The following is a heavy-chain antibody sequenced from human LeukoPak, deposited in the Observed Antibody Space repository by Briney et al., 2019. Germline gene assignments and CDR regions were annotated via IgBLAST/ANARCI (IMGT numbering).Heavy chain of an antibody. Sequence: GASVKVSCKASGYTFTSYDINWVRQAPGQGLEWMGWISAYNGNTNYAQKLQGRVTMTTDTSTSTAYMELRSLRSDDTAVYYCAREGAIVVVPAASPFDYWGQGTLVTVSS. CDR3: AREGAIVVVPAASPFDY. J-gene: IGHJ4*02. D-gene: IGHD2-2*01. CDR1: GYTFTSYD. V-gene: IGHV1-18*01. CDR2: ISAYNGNT.